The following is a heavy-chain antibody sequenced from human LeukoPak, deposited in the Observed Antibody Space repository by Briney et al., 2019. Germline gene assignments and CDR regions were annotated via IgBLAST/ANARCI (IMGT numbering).Heavy chain of an antibody. D-gene: IGHD2-15*01. CDR1: GFTFSSYA. J-gene: IGHJ4*02. V-gene: IGHV3-23*01. CDR2: ISGSGGST. Sequence: PRGSLRLSCAASGFTFSSYAMSWVRQAPGKGLEWVSAISGSGGSTYYADSVKGRFTISRDNSKNTLYLQMNSLRAEDTAVYYCAKPAIADIVVVVAATFNWGQGTLVTVSS. CDR3: AKPAIADIVVVVAATFN.